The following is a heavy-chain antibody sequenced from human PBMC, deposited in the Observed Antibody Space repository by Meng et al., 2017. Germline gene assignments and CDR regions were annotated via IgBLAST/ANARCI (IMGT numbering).Heavy chain of an antibody. Sequence: GGSLKISCAASGFTFSSYAMHWVRQAPGKGLEWVAVISYDGSNKYYADSVKGRFTISRDNSKNTLYLQMNSLRAEDTAVYYCAREEMATIRAEYFQHWGQGTLVNVAS. CDR1: GFTFSSYA. CDR3: AREEMATIRAEYFQH. D-gene: IGHD5-24*01. V-gene: IGHV3-30*04. CDR2: ISYDGSNK. J-gene: IGHJ1*01.